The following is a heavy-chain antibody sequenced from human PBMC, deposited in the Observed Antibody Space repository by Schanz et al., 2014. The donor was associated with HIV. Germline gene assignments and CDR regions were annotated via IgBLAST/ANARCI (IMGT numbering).Heavy chain of an antibody. J-gene: IGHJ4*02. V-gene: IGHV3-33*06. CDR3: AKVAIHSSGWLPFDY. Sequence: QVQLVESGGGVVQPGRSLRVSCAASGFTFNSYGMHWVRQAPGKGLEWVAVIWVDGTSKFYADSVKGRFTISRDNSKNTLYLQMNSLGAEDTAVYYCAKVAIHSSGWLPFDYWGQGTLVTVSS. CDR1: GFTFNSYG. CDR2: IWVDGTSK. D-gene: IGHD6-19*01.